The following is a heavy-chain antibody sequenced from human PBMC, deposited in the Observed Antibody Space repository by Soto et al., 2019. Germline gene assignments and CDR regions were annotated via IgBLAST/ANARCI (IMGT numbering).Heavy chain of an antibody. CDR3: AIEKWFGQPPSDS. D-gene: IGHD3-10*01. Sequence: QVQLVQSGAEVKKSGASVKVSCKASGFTLNDVGVSWVRQAPGQGLEWMGWISCYDGNTNFAQKYEGRVTMTIDSSTSTAYMELRNLRSDDTAMYYCAIEKWFGQPPSDSWGQGTLVTVSS. CDR2: ISCYDGNT. CDR1: GFTLNDVG. J-gene: IGHJ4*02. V-gene: IGHV1-18*01.